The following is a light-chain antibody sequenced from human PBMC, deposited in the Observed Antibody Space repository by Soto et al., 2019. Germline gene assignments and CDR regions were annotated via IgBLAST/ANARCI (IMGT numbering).Light chain of an antibody. CDR3: SSFTSSSTYVV. CDR2: DVS. Sequence: QSALTQPASVSGSPGQSITISCTGNSSDVGGYNYVSWYQQHPGKAPKLMIYDVSNRPSGVSNRFSGSKSGDTASLTISGLHVEDEADYYCSSFTSSSTYVVFGGGTKLTVL. J-gene: IGLJ2*01. CDR1: SSDVGGYNY. V-gene: IGLV2-14*01.